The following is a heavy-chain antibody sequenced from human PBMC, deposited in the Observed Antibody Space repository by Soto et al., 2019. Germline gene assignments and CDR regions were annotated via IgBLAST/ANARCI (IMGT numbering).Heavy chain of an antibody. V-gene: IGHV3-74*01. CDR1: GFTFSSYW. Sequence: GGSLRLSCAASGFTFSSYWMHWVRQVPGKGLMWVSHINSDGSHTTYADSVKGRFTISRDNAKNSLYLQMNSLRAEDTAVYYCARGDYFVSSGPFTDAFDIRCQGTMVTVSS. D-gene: IGHD3-22*01. CDR3: ARGDYFVSSGPFTDAFDI. CDR2: INSDGSHT. J-gene: IGHJ3*02.